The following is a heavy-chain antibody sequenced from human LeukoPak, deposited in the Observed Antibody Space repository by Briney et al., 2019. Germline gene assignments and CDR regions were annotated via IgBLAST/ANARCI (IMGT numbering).Heavy chain of an antibody. Sequence: SETLSLTCTVSGGSISSYYWSWIRQPPGKGLEWIGYIYYSGSTNYNPSLKSRVTISVDTSKNQFSLKLCSVTAADTAVYYCARSTGDKYYFDYWGQGTLVTVSS. CDR2: IYYSGST. J-gene: IGHJ4*02. V-gene: IGHV4-59*01. D-gene: IGHD7-27*01. CDR3: ARSTGDKYYFDY. CDR1: GGSISSYY.